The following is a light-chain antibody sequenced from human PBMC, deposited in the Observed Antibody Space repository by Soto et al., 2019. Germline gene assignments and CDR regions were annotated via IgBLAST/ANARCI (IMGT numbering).Light chain of an antibody. CDR1: ENIFKY. CDR2: AAS. CDR3: QHYNSRSIA. J-gene: IGKJ4*01. Sequence: DIQMIQSPATLSASVGDRITITCRASENIFKYVAWYQQTSGSAPNLLIYAASDLESGVPSRFSGSGSGTEFRLTIDSLQPNDSATYYCQHYNSRSIAFGGGTKVDVK. V-gene: IGKV1-5*01.